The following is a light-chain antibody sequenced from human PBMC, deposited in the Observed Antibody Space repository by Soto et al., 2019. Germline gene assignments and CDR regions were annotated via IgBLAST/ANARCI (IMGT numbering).Light chain of an antibody. CDR2: AAS. Sequence: AIQMTQSPSTRSASVGDRVTITCRASQGIRNDLVWYQQKPGKVPKLLIYAASTLQSGVPSRFSGSGSGTDFTLTISSLQPEDFATYYCLQDYDYPLIFGGGTKVDIK. CDR1: QGIRND. V-gene: IGKV1-6*01. CDR3: LQDYDYPLI. J-gene: IGKJ4*01.